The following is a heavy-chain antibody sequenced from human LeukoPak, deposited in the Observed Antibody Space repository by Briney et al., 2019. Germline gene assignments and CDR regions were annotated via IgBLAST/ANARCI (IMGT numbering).Heavy chain of an antibody. CDR1: GGSISSYY. CDR2: LYYSGST. Sequence: SETLSLTCTVSGGSISSYYWSWIRQPPGKGLGWFGYLYYSGSTHYTPPLKTRVTISVDTSKTQFSLKLSSVTAADTAVYYCARAKGYCSGGSCYYYYYGMDVWGQGTTVTVSS. J-gene: IGHJ6*02. CDR3: ARAKGYCSGGSCYYYYYGMDV. V-gene: IGHV4-59*01. D-gene: IGHD2-15*01.